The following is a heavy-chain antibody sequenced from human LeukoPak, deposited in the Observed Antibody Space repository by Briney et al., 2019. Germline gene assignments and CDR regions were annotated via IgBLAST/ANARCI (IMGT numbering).Heavy chain of an antibody. D-gene: IGHD1-26*01. V-gene: IGHV3-23*01. CDR2: ISGSGDST. Sequence: GSLRLSCAASGFTFTTYAMNWVRQAPGKGLEWVSVISGSGDSTYYADSVKGRFTISRDNSKNTLYLQMNSLRAEDTAVYYCAKPRIVGVKGLDPWGQGTLVTVSS. CDR1: GFTFTTYA. J-gene: IGHJ5*02. CDR3: AKPRIVGVKGLDP.